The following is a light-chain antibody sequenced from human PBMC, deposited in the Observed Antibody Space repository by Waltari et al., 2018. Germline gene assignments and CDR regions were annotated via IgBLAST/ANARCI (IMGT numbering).Light chain of an antibody. Sequence: SYELTQPPSVSVSPGQTARITCSGEALPKKYAFWYQQKSGQAPVLVINEDSKRPSGIPGRFSGSSSGTMASWTIRGVQVEDEGDYYCFSTDNSGNQRVFGGVTTLTVL. CDR2: EDS. J-gene: IGLJ3*02. CDR1: ALPKKY. CDR3: FSTDNSGNQRV. V-gene: IGLV3-10*01.